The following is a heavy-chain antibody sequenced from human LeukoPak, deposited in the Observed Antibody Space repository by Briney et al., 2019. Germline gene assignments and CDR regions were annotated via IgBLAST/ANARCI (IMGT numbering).Heavy chain of an antibody. CDR2: ISWNSGSI. CDR1: GFTFDDYA. CDR3: ARVVLDRPYYYYYMDV. Sequence: PGGSLRLSCAASGFTFDDYAIHWVRQAPGKGLEWVSGISWNSGSIGYADSVKGRFTISRDNSKNTLYLQMNSLRAEDTAVYYCARVVLDRPYYYYYMDVWGKGTTVTVSS. J-gene: IGHJ6*03. V-gene: IGHV3-9*01. D-gene: IGHD2-8*01.